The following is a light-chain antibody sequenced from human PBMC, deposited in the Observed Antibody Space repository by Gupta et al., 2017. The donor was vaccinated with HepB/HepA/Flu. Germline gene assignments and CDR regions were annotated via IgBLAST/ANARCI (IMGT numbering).Light chain of an antibody. CDR1: QSVSSY. Sequence: IVLTQSPATLSLSPGERATLSCRASQSVSSYLAWYQQKPGQAPRLLIYDASNRATGIPAGFSGSGSGTDFTLTISSLEPEDFAVYYCQQRSNWPPGPYTFGQGTKLEIK. CDR3: QQRSNWPPGPYT. CDR2: DAS. V-gene: IGKV3-11*01. J-gene: IGKJ2*01.